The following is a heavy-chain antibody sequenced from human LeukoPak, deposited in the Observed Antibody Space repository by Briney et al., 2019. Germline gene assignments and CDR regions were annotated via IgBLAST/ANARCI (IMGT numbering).Heavy chain of an antibody. CDR2: ISAYNGNT. D-gene: IGHD3-22*01. CDR3: AGGVVYYDSSGYYSGPFDY. J-gene: IGHJ4*02. V-gene: IGHV1-18*04. CDR1: GYTFTGYY. Sequence: ASVKVSCKASGYTFTGYYMHWVRQAPGQGLEWMGWISAYNGNTNYAQKLQGRVTMTTDTSTSTAYMELRSLRSDDTAVYYCAGGVVYYDSSGYYSGPFDYWGQGTLVTVSS.